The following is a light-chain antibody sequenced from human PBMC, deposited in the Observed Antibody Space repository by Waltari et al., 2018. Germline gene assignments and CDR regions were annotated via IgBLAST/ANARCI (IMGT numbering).Light chain of an antibody. CDR1: NHDLGSSKF. CDR3: CSFTATHTLL. CDR2: DVT. V-gene: IGLV2-14*03. Sequence: QSALTQPASVSGSPGQSITISSPGPNHDLGSSKFFSWYQQHPGRAPQLMIYDVTERPSGISYRFSGSKSANTASLTISGLLPEDEAIYYCCSFTATHTLLFGGGTTVTVL. J-gene: IGLJ2*01.